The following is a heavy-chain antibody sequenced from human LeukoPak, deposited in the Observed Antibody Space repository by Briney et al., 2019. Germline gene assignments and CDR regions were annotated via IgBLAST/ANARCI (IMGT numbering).Heavy chain of an antibody. CDR2: MNPNNGNT. CDR1: GYTFTSYD. J-gene: IGHJ3*02. CDR3: AVGVLSGGHEWAFYI. D-gene: IGHD5-12*01. V-gene: IGHV1-8*01. Sequence: GASVKASCKASGYTFTSYDINWVRQATGQGLEWMAWMNPNNGNTGNAQKFQGRVTLTRITSISTAYMELSGLRSEDTAVYYCAVGVLSGGHEWAFYIWGQGTMVTVSS.